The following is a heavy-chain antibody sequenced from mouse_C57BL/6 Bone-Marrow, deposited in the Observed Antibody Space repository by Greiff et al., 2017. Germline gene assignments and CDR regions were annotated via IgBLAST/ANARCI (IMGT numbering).Heavy chain of an antibody. Sequence: VQLQQPGAELVMPGASVKLSCKASGYTFTSYWMHWVKQRPGQGLEWIGEIDPSDSYTNYNQKFKGKSTLTVDKSSSTAYMQLSSLTSEDSAVYYCARRLRLFDYWGQGTTLTVSS. CDR2: IDPSDSYT. V-gene: IGHV1-69*01. D-gene: IGHD3-2*02. CDR1: GYTFTSYW. CDR3: ARRLRLFDY. J-gene: IGHJ2*01.